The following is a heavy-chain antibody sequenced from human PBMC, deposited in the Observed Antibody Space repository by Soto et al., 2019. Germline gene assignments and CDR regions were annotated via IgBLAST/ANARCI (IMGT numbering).Heavy chain of an antibody. Sequence: EVQLLESGGGLVQPGGSLRLSCAASGFTFSSYAMSWVRQAPGKGLEWVSAISGSGGSTYYADSVKGRFTISRDNSKNTLYLQMNSLRAEDTAVYYCAKMVKGGGGIVGPGLDYWGQGTLVTVSS. CDR1: GFTFSSYA. D-gene: IGHD1-26*01. J-gene: IGHJ4*02. CDR3: AKMVKGGGGIVGPGLDY. CDR2: ISGSGGST. V-gene: IGHV3-23*01.